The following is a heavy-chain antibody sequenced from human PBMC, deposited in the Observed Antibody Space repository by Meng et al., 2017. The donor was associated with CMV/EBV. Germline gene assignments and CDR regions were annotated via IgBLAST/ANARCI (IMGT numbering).Heavy chain of an antibody. D-gene: IGHD3-3*01. V-gene: IGHV3-30*02. CDR1: GFRFSYYG. Sequence: GESLKISCAASGFRFSYYGMHWVRQAPGKGLEWVAFVHYGGGTKYYVDSVKGRFTISRDNSKNTLYLQMNSLRPDDTAVYYCAKAPQMFLEWLSIDYWGQGTLVTVSS. J-gene: IGHJ4*02. CDR3: AKAPQMFLEWLSIDY. CDR2: VHYGGGTK.